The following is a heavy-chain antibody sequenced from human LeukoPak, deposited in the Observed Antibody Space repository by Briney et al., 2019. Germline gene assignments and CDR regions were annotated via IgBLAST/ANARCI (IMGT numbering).Heavy chain of an antibody. CDR2: IFNSGST. J-gene: IGHJ4*02. D-gene: IGHD6-6*01. Sequence: SETLSLTCTVYGGSISSSSYYWGWIRQPPGKGLEWIGYIFNSGSTYYNPSLKSRVTILVDTSKNQFSLKLSSVTAADTAVYYCARYSSSSFFDYWGQGTLVTISS. CDR3: ARYSSSSFFDY. V-gene: IGHV4-39*07. CDR1: GGSISSSSYY.